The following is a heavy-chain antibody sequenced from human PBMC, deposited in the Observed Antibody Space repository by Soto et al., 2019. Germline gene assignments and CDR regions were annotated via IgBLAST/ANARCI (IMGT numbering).Heavy chain of an antibody. CDR2: MFYSGLT. CDR3: APLSVSLSGPYGIHV. D-gene: IGHD2-15*01. Sequence: AETLSLTCSVSGYSVTSSDYYWAWMRQPPGKGLEWIGSMFYSGLTYYNPSLKSRVTLSVDTSKNQFSVRLNSVTAADTAVYYCAPLSVSLSGPYGIHVWGQGTPVTVSS. V-gene: IGHV4-39*01. J-gene: IGHJ6*02. CDR1: GYSVTSSDYY.